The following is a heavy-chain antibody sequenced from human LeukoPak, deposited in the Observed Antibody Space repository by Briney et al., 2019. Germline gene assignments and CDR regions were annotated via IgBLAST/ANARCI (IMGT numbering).Heavy chain of an antibody. Sequence: GGSLRLSCAASGFTFSSYSMTWVRQAPGKGLEWVSSISSSSSYIYYADSVKGRFTISRDNAKNSLYLQMNSLRAEDTAVYYCARDLLGYCSGGSCDYWGQGTLVTVSS. CDR3: ARDLLGYCSGGSCDY. D-gene: IGHD2-15*01. CDR2: ISSSSSYI. CDR1: GFTFSSYS. J-gene: IGHJ4*02. V-gene: IGHV3-21*01.